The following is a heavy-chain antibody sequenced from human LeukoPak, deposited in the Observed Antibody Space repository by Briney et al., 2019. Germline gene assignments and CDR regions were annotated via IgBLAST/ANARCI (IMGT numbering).Heavy chain of an antibody. CDR2: IYHSGST. CDR1: GGSISSSNW. J-gene: IGHJ4*02. CDR3: ARGGTHDSSSYYRSEVKFDY. D-gene: IGHD3-22*01. Sequence: SGTLSLTCAVSGGSISSSNWWSWVRQPPGKGLEWIGEIYHSGSTNYNPSLKSRVTISVDKSKNQFSLKLSSVTAADTAVYYCARGGTHDSSSYYRSEVKFDYWGQGTLVTVSS. V-gene: IGHV4-4*02.